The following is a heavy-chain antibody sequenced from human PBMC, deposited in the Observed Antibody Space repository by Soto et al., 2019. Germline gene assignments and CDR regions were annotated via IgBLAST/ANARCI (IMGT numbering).Heavy chain of an antibody. CDR3: AGSHDAFDI. Sequence: GGSLRLSCAASGFTFSSYGMHWVRQAPGKGLEWVAVISYDGSNKYYADSVKGRFTISRDNSKNTLYLQMNSLRAEDTAVYYCAGSHDAFDIWGQGTMVTVSS. J-gene: IGHJ3*02. CDR1: GFTFSSYG. CDR2: ISYDGSNK. V-gene: IGHV3-30*03.